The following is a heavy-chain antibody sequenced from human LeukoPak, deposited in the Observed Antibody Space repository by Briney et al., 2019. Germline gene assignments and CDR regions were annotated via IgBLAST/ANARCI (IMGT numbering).Heavy chain of an antibody. J-gene: IGHJ4*02. CDR3: ARAVDTAMVLDY. Sequence: SQTLSLTCTVSGGSISSGSYYWSWIRQPAGKGLEWIGRIHTSGSTNYNPSLKSRVTISVDTSKNQFSLKLSSVTAADTAVYYCARAVDTAMVLDYWGQGTLVTVSS. D-gene: IGHD5-18*01. CDR2: IHTSGST. V-gene: IGHV4-61*02. CDR1: GGSISSGSYY.